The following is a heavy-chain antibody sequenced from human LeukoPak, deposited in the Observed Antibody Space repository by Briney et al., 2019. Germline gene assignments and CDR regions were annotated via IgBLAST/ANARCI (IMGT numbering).Heavy chain of an antibody. CDR1: GGSFSGYY. J-gene: IGHJ4*02. CDR2: INHSGST. Sequence: PSETLSLTCAVYGGSFSGYYWSWIRQPPGKGLEWIGEINHSGSTNYNPSLKSRVTISVDTSKNQFSLKLSSVTAADTAVYYCARHVPGLRAYGSGSYYPTARLYYFDYWGQGALVTVSS. V-gene: IGHV4-34*01. D-gene: IGHD3-10*01. CDR3: ARHVPGLRAYGSGSYYPTARLYYFDY.